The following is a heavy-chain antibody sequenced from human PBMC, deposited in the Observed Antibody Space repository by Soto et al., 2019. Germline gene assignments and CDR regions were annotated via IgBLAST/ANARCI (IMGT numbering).Heavy chain of an antibody. V-gene: IGHV4-31*02. CDR2: SSYSGSS. CDR3: ARATPAGSADF. Sequence: GARRPLGKGLEWIAYSSYSGSSYPNPPLKGRLTIPADTSKNHFPLRLTSVPAADPAVYFCARATPAGSADFWAQGTLVTVSS. J-gene: IGHJ4*02. D-gene: IGHD2-2*01.